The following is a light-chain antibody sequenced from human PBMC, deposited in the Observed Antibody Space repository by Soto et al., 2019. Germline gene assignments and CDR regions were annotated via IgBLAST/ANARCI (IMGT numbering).Light chain of an antibody. CDR2: KAS. CDR3: QHYSLYSPWT. Sequence: DIQMTQSPSTLSASVGDRVTITCRASQNINNWLAWYQQKPGKAPKLLIYKASTLKSGVPSRFSGSGSGTEFTLTISSLQPDDSATYYCQHYSLYSPWTFGQGTKVDIK. V-gene: IGKV1-5*03. CDR1: QNINNW. J-gene: IGKJ1*01.